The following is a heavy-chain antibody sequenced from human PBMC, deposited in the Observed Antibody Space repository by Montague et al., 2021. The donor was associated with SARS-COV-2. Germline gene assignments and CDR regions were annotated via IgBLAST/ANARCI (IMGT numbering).Heavy chain of an antibody. CDR2: IYYSGST. D-gene: IGHD3-22*01. CDR3: ARLGYYYDSSGKADY. J-gene: IGHJ4*02. Sequence: SETLSLTCTVSGGSISSSSYYWGWIRQPPGKGLEWIGSIYYSGSTYYNPSLKSRVTISVDTSKNQFSLKLSSVTAADTAVYYCARLGYYYDSSGKADYWGQGTLVTVSS. V-gene: IGHV4-39*01. CDR1: GGSISSSSYY.